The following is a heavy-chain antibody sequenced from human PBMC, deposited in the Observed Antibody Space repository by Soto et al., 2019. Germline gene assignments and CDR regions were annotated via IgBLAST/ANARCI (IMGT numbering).Heavy chain of an antibody. D-gene: IGHD3-3*01. CDR2: IYWDDDK. CDR1: GFSLTTSGVG. CDR3: ADRVLRTVFGLVTTTAIYFYF. J-gene: IGHJ4*02. V-gene: IGHV2-5*02. Sequence: QITLNESGPTVVRPTETLTLTCRFSGFSLTTSGVGVGWIRQSPGKAPEWLALIYWDDDKRYSASLKSRLTIAKNSSNNQVVLTLSDLDPTDTATYYCADRVLRTVFGLVTTTAIYFYFWGQGTPVAVSS.